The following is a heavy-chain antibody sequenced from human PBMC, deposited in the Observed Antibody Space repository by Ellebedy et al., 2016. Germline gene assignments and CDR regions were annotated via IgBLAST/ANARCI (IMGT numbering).Heavy chain of an antibody. Sequence: SETLSLTCAVYGGSFSGYYWSWIRQPPGKGLEWIGYIFYSGSTNYNPSLKSRVTISVDTSKNQFSLKLSSVTAADTAVYYCASARSSYYYGMDVWGQGTTVTVSS. CDR2: IFYSGST. CDR1: GGSFSGYY. CDR3: ASARSSYYYGMDV. D-gene: IGHD5-18*01. J-gene: IGHJ6*02. V-gene: IGHV4-34*12.